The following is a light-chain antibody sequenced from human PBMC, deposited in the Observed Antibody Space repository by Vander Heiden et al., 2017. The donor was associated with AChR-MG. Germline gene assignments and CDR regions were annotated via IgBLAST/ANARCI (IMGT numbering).Light chain of an antibody. V-gene: IGLV7-43*01. J-gene: IGLJ2*01. CDR1: TGPVTSFHY. CDR3: LLYYGGVRL. CDR2: IPS. Sequence: QTVVTQEPSLTVSPGGTVTLTCASSTGPVTSFHYPNWFQQKSGQAPRSLISIPSNTHAWTPARFSGSLLGGKAALTLSNVQPEDEAEYYCLLYYGGVRLFGGGTKLTVL.